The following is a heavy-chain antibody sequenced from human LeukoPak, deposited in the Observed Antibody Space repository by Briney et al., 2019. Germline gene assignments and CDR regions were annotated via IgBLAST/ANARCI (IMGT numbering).Heavy chain of an antibody. CDR3: AKELGVGATVSYAFDI. J-gene: IGHJ3*02. CDR1: GFTFSSYA. CDR2: ISGSGGST. Sequence: GGSLRLPCAASGFTFSSYAMSWVRQAPGKGLEWVSAISGSGGSTYYADSVKGRFTISRDNSKNTLYLQMNSLRAEDTAVYYCAKELGVGATVSYAFDIWGQGTMVTVSS. V-gene: IGHV3-23*01. D-gene: IGHD1-26*01.